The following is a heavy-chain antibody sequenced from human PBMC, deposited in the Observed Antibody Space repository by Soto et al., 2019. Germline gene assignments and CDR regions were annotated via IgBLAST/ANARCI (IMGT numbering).Heavy chain of an antibody. D-gene: IGHD3-9*01. CDR1: GFTFSSHA. CDR3: ARSYYDILTGYYLAY. Sequence: EVQLVESGGGLVQPGGSLRLSCAASGFTFSSHAMHWVRQAPGKGLEYVSAISSSGGSTYYANSVKGRFTISRDNSNNTLFLQMGSLRAEDMAVYYCARSYYDILTGYYLAYWDQGTLVTVSS. CDR2: ISSSGGST. V-gene: IGHV3-64*01. J-gene: IGHJ4*02.